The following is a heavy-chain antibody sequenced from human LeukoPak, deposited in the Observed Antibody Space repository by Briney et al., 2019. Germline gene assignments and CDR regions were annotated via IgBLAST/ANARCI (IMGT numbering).Heavy chain of an antibody. J-gene: IGHJ4*02. D-gene: IGHD1-26*01. CDR3: ATHKGSWPYYFDY. V-gene: IGHV3-33*01. Sequence: GGSLRLSCAASGFTFSNYAMHWVRQPLGKGLEWVAVIWDDGTNKYYADSVKGRFTISRDNSKNTLYLQTNSLRAEDTAVYYCATHKGSWPYYFDYWGQGSLVTVSS. CDR1: GFTFSNYA. CDR2: IWDDGTNK.